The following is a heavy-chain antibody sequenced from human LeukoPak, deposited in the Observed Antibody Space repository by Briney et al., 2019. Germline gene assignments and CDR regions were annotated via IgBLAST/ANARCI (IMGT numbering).Heavy chain of an antibody. CDR2: IKSKTDGGTT. Sequence: GGSLRLSCAASGFTFSNAWMSWVRQAPGKGLEWVGRIKSKTDGGTTDYAAPAKGRFTISRDDSKNTLYLQMNSLKTEDTAVYYCTTSLYCSGGSCYSIDYWGQGTLVTASS. J-gene: IGHJ4*02. D-gene: IGHD2-15*01. CDR1: GFTFSNAW. V-gene: IGHV3-15*01. CDR3: TTSLYCSGGSCYSIDY.